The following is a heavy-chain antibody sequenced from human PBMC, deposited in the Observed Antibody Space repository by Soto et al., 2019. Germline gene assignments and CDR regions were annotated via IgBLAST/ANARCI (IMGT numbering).Heavy chain of an antibody. CDR2: VHHTGNT. V-gene: IGHV4-59*01. D-gene: IGHD2-8*02. Sequence: SETLSLTCSFSGGSMSRYYWTWIRQPPGKGLEWIGNVHHTGNTNYNASLKSRVTISLDASNSDFSLHLTSVTAADTAVYYCARDVRPPGLAYFDLWGPGTLVTVSS. J-gene: IGHJ2*01. CDR1: GGSMSRYY. CDR3: ARDVRPPGLAYFDL.